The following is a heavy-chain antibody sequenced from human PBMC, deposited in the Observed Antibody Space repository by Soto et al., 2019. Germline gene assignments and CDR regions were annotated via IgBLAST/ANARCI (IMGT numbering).Heavy chain of an antibody. CDR1: GYTFTGYY. CDR2: INPNSGGT. CDR3: ARGFSSGFYGGYYFDY. D-gene: IGHD6-19*01. Sequence: SVKVSCKASGYTFTGYYMHWVRQAPGQGLEWMGWINPNSGGTNYAQKFQGWVTMTRDTSISTAYMELSRLRSDDTAVYYCARGFSSGFYGGYYFDYWGQGTLVTVSS. V-gene: IGHV1-2*04. J-gene: IGHJ4*02.